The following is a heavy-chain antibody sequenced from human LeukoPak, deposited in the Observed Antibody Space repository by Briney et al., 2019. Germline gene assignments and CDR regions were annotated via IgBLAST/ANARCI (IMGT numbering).Heavy chain of an antibody. CDR2: ISAYNGNT. V-gene: IGHV1-18*01. CDR1: GYTFTSYG. D-gene: IGHD3-22*01. J-gene: IGHJ4*02. Sequence: ASVKVSCKASGYTFTSYGFSWVRQAPGQGLEWMGWISAYNGNTNYAQKLQGRVTMTTDTSTSTAYMELRSLRSDDTAVYYCARRRYYYDSGGDYFDYWGQGTLVTVSS. CDR3: ARRRYYYDSGGDYFDY.